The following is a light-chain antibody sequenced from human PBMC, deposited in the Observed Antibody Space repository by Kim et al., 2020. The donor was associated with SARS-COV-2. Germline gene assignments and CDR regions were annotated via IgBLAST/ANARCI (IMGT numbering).Light chain of an antibody. V-gene: IGLV1-40*01. CDR1: SSNSGAGYD. CDR3: QSHDLNLRMV. Sequence: GQRVTISGTGSSSNSGAGYDVHGYQQLPRTAPKLLIYGNNNRPSGVPDRFSGSKSGTSASLAITGLQAEDEADYYCQSHDLNLRMVFGGGTKLTVL. CDR2: GNN. J-gene: IGLJ2*01.